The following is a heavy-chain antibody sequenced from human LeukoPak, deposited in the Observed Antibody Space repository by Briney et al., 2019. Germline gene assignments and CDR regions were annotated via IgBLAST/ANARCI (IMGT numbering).Heavy chain of an antibody. J-gene: IGHJ4*02. CDR2: IYYSGST. CDR3: ARRSYSGSYYYFDY. V-gene: IGHV4-34*01. D-gene: IGHD1-26*01. Sequence: SETLSLTCAVYGGSFSGYYWGWIRQPPGKGLEWIGNIYYSGSTYYNSSLKSRVTISVDTSKNQFSLKLSSVTAADTAVYYCARRSYSGSYYYFDYWGQGTLVTVSS. CDR1: GGSFSGYY.